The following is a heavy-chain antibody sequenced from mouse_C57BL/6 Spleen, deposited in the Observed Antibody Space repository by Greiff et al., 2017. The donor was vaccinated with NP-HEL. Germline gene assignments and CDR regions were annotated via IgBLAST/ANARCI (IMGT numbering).Heavy chain of an antibody. D-gene: IGHD2-12*01. V-gene: IGHV1-18*01. CDR1: GYTFTDYN. Sequence: EVKLVESGPELVKPGASVKIPCKASGYTFTDYNMDWVKQSHGKSLEWIGDINPNNGGTIYNQKFKGKATLTVDKSSSTAYMELRSLTSEDPAVYYCARDRYYSPYYAMDYWGQGTSVTVSS. CDR2: INPNNGGT. J-gene: IGHJ4*01. CDR3: ARDRYYSPYYAMDY.